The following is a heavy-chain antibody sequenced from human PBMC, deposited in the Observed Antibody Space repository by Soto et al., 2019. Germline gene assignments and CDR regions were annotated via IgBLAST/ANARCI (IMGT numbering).Heavy chain of an antibody. CDR2: IIPIFGPA. J-gene: IGHJ6*02. CDR1: GGTFSHYA. V-gene: IGHV1-69*13. CDR3: ARSRRSSSSGRYYALDV. D-gene: IGHD6-6*01. Sequence: SVKVSCKTSGGTFSHYAISWVRQAPGQGLEWMGGIIPIFGPANYAQKFQGRVTITADDSTRTAYMELNSLRSEDTAVFYCARSRRSSSSGRYYALDVWGQGTTVTVSS.